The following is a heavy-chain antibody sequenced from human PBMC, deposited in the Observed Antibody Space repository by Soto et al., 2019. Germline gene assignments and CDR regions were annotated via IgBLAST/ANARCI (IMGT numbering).Heavy chain of an antibody. CDR1: GGSISSSSYY. CDR3: ARYRSGYDSSEYYFDY. Sequence: QLQLQESGPGLVKPSETLSLTCTVSGGSISSSSYYWGWIRQPPGKGLEWIGSIYYSGSTYYTPSLKSRVTISVDTSKNQFSLKLSSVTAADTAVYYCARYRSGYDSSEYYFDYWGQGTLVTVSS. CDR2: IYYSGST. V-gene: IGHV4-39*01. D-gene: IGHD3-22*01. J-gene: IGHJ4*02.